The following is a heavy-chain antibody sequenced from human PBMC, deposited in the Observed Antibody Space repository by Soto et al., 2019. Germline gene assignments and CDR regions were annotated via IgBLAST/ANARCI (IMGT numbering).Heavy chain of an antibody. CDR3: ATNYYYAGRYRYYFHY. D-gene: IGHD3-10*01. CDR1: EFTFSTYS. Sequence: EVQLVESGGGLVKPGESLRLSCVASEFTFSTYSMNWVRQAPGKGLEWVSSISSSDTYIYYADSVKGRFTISRDNAKKSLYLQMNSLRAEDTAVYYCATNYYYAGRYRYYFHYWGQGTLVTVSS. CDR2: ISSSDTYI. J-gene: IGHJ4*02. V-gene: IGHV3-21*01.